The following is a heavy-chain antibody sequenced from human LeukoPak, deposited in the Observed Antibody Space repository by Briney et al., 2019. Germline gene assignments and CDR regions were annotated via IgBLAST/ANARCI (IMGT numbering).Heavy chain of an antibody. CDR1: GFTFSSYG. D-gene: IGHD1-26*01. V-gene: IGHV3-7*03. Sequence: GGSLRLSCAASGFTFSSYGMHWVRQAPGKGLGWVANIKQDGTEKYYVDSVKGRFTISRDNAKDSLYLQMNSLGAEDTAVYYCAKKSPWDFNYFDYWGQGTLVTVSS. CDR3: AKKSPWDFNYFDY. CDR2: IKQDGTEK. J-gene: IGHJ4*02.